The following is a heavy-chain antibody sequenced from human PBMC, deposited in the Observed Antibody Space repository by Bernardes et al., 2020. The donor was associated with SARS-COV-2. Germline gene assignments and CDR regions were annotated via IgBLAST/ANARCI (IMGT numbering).Heavy chain of an antibody. CDR2: IKQDGSEK. CDR1: AFTFSDYW. Sequence: GGSLRLSCAASAFTFSDYWMSWVHQAPGKGLEWVANIKQDGSEKYYLDSVKGRFTISRDNAKNSLYLQMNSLRAEDTAVYYCVRDQGGPLGRWNYYYGMDVWGQGTTVTVSS. D-gene: IGHD1-26*01. J-gene: IGHJ6*02. V-gene: IGHV3-7*03. CDR3: VRDQGGPLGRWNYYYGMDV.